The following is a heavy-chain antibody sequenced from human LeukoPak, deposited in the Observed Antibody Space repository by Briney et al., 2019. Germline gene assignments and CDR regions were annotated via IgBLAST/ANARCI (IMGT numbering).Heavy chain of an antibody. D-gene: IGHD3-22*01. V-gene: IGHV1-18*01. CDR2: ISAYNGNT. CDR3: AREGVTMIVVAETGPDY. CDR1: GYTFTSYG. J-gene: IGHJ4*02. Sequence: GASVKVSCKASGYTFTSYGISWVRQAPGQGLEWMGWISAYNGNTNYEQKLQGRVTMTTDTSTSTAYMELRSLRSDDTAVYYCAREGVTMIVVAETGPDYWGQGTLVTVSS.